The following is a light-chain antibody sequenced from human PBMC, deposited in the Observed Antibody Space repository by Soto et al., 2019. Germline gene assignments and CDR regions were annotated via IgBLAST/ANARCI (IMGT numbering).Light chain of an antibody. CDR3: QQVNNYPLT. Sequence: DIQLTQSPYFLSASVGDRVTITCRASQGISSYLDWYQQKPGKAPKLLIYAASTLQSGVPSRFSGSGSGTEFTLTISSLQPEDFATYYCQQVNNYPLTLGGGTKVEIK. J-gene: IGKJ4*01. V-gene: IGKV1-9*01. CDR1: QGISSY. CDR2: AAS.